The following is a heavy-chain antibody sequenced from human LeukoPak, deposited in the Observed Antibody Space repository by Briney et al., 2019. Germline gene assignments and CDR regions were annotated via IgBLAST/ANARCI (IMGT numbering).Heavy chain of an antibody. V-gene: IGHV4-39*01. Sequence: PSETLSLTCTVSGGSISSSTYYWGWIRQPPGKGLEWIVSIFYSGTTYYNPSFKSRVSISVDTSKSQCSLDLSSVTAADTALYYCARHATLTSFTFAYWGQGSLVTVSS. D-gene: IGHD4-17*01. CDR2: IFYSGTT. CDR1: GGSISSSTYY. J-gene: IGHJ4*02. CDR3: ARHATLTSFTFAY.